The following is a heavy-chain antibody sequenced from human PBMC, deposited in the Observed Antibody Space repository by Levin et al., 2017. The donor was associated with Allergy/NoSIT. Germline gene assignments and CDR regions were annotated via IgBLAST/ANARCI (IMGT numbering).Heavy chain of an antibody. D-gene: IGHD2-2*01. CDR2: IIPTLRRA. Sequence: SVKVSCKASGGTFSTFPISWMRQAPGEGLEWMGGIIPTLRRANYAQKFQGKVTITADESSNTVYMELTSLTYDDTAVYYCAGPKTSTWYTALDFWGPGTQVTVSS. J-gene: IGHJ4*02. CDR1: GGTFSTFP. CDR3: AGPKTSTWYTALDF. V-gene: IGHV1-69*13.